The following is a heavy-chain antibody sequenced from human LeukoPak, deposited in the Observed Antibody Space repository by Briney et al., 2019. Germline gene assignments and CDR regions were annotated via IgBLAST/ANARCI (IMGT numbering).Heavy chain of an antibody. CDR1: AFAFSNHA. Sequence: GGSLRLSCTASAFAFSNHAMSWVRQAPGKGLEWVSSISISGGTTYYADSVKGRFTISRENSKSTLYLQMNNLRADDTAVYYCASLTMVYAGNTDYWGQGTLVTVPS. CDR3: ASLTMVYAGNTDY. V-gene: IGHV3-23*01. CDR2: ISISGGTT. J-gene: IGHJ4*02. D-gene: IGHD2-8*01.